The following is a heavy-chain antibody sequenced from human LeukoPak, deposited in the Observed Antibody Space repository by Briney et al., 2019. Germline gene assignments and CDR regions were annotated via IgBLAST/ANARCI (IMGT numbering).Heavy chain of an antibody. J-gene: IGHJ3*02. CDR2: INPYNGNT. Sequence: GTSVKVSCKASGYTIRNSGVTWVRQAPGHGLEWMGCINPYNGNTNYAQMFQGRVTMSTDTSTNTASMELKSLRSDDTAVYFCARVGAAGEFPDAFDIWGQGTLVTVSS. D-gene: IGHD3-16*01. V-gene: IGHV1-18*01. CDR1: GYTIRNSG. CDR3: ARVGAAGEFPDAFDI.